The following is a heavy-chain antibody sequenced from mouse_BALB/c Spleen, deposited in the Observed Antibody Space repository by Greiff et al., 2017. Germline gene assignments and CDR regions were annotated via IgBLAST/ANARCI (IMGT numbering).Heavy chain of an antibody. D-gene: IGHD2-3*01. V-gene: IGHV5-17*02. CDR1: GFTFSSFG. CDR2: ISSGSSTI. J-gene: IGHJ1*01. Sequence: EVQVVESGGGLVQPGGSRKLSCAASGFTFSSFGMHWVRQAPEKGLEWVAYISSGSSTIYYADTVKGRFTISRDNPKNTLFLQMTSLRSEDTAMYYCARSPIYDGGLDVWGAGTTVTVSS. CDR3: ARSPIYDGGLDV.